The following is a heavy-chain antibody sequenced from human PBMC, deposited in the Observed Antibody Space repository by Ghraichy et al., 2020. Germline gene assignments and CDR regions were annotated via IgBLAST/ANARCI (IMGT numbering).Heavy chain of an antibody. J-gene: IGHJ3*02. Sequence: SVKVSCKASGGTFSSYAISWVRQAPGQGLEWMGGIIPIFGTANYAQKFQGRVTITTDESTSTAYMELSSLRSEDTAVYYCARGPQSGYHDAFDIWGQGTMVTVSS. V-gene: IGHV1-69*05. CDR1: GGTFSSYA. D-gene: IGHD3-22*01. CDR2: IIPIFGTA. CDR3: ARGPQSGYHDAFDI.